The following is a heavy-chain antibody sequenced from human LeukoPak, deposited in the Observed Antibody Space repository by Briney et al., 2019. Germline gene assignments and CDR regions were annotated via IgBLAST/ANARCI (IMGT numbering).Heavy chain of an antibody. CDR1: GGSINSGAHS. V-gene: IGHV4-30-4*01. J-gene: IGHJ4*02. D-gene: IGHD3-22*01. CDR2: IYYSGST. Sequence: SQTLSLTCTVSGGSINSGAHSWSWIRQPPGKTLEWIGYIYYSGSTYYNPSPKSRVTISVDASKNQFSLKLRSVTAADTAVFYCARSDAPYYEGEVYFDYWGQGTLVTVSS. CDR3: ARSDAPYYEGEVYFDY.